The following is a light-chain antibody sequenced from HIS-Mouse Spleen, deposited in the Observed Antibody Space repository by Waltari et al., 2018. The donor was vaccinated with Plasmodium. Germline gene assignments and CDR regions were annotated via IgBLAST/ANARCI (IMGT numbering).Light chain of an antibody. Sequence: QSALTQPRSVSGSPGQSVTISCTGTSSDAGGYNYGSWYQQHPGKAPKLMIYDVSKRPSGVPDRFSGSKSGNTASLTISGLQAEDEADYYCCSYAGSYTVVFGGGTKLTVL. CDR1: SSDAGGYNY. J-gene: IGLJ2*01. V-gene: IGLV2-11*01. CDR3: CSYAGSYTVV. CDR2: DVS.